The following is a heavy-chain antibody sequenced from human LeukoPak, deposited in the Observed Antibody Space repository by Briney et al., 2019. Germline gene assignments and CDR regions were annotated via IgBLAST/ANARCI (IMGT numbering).Heavy chain of an antibody. CDR3: TSGS. Sequence: GGSLRLSCTASGFAFNYAWMNWVRQASGKGLEWIGRIKSKTDGGTTEYAASVKGRFTISRDDSKSTLFLQMNSLNIGDTAMYYCTSGSWGQGTLVTVSS. J-gene: IGHJ5*02. V-gene: IGHV3-15*01. CDR1: GFAFNYAW. CDR2: IKSKTDGGTT.